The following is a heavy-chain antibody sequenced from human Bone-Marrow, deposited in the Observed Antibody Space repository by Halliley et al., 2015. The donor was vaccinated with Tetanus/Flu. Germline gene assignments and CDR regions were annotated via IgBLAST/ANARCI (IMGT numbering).Heavy chain of an antibody. V-gene: IGHV3-74*01. J-gene: IGHJ4*02. D-gene: IGHD5-12*01. CDR3: AREATGCDENYFDH. CDR2: INNDGSVI. Sequence: WISHINNDGSVIQYADSVKGRFTISRDDAENTLYLQMNSLRVEDTGFYYCAREATGCDENYFDHWGQGTLVAVS.